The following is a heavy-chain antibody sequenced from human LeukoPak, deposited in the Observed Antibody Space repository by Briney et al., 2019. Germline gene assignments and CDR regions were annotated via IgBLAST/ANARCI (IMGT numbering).Heavy chain of an antibody. D-gene: IGHD1-1*01. CDR3: ARGPTISETGYFDY. Sequence: SETLSLTCAVYGGSFSAYYWSWIRQAPGKGLEWIAEINHRGDNNYNPSVKSRVSISVNTYKNQFSLKVTSLTAADTAVYYCARGPTISETGYFDYWGQGTLVTVSS. V-gene: IGHV4-34*01. CDR2: INHRGDN. CDR1: GGSFSAYY. J-gene: IGHJ4*03.